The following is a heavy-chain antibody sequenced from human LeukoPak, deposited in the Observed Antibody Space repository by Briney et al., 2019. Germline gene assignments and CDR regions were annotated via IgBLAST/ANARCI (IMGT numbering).Heavy chain of an antibody. CDR3: ARDKRKRLGELSSIGNFDY. CDR2: ISTSGSFI. Sequence: GRSLRLSCAASGFTSSSYEMNWVRQAPGKGLEWVSYISTSGSFIYYADSVKGRFTISRDNAKNSLYLQMNSLRAEDTAVYYCARDKRKRLGELSSIGNFDYWGQGTLVTVSS. J-gene: IGHJ4*02. CDR1: GFTSSSYE. V-gene: IGHV3-48*03. D-gene: IGHD3-16*02.